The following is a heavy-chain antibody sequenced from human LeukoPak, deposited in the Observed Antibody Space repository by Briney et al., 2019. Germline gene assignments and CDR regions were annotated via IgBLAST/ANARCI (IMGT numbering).Heavy chain of an antibody. CDR2: INHSGST. D-gene: IGHD6-19*01. J-gene: IGHJ5*02. Sequence: SETLSLTCTASGGSISGYYWSWIRQPPGQGLEWIGEINHSGSTNYNPSLKSRVTILVDTPTNQFSLKLSSVTAADTAVYYCARYYLQWLARSTNWFDPWGQGTLVTVSS. V-gene: IGHV4-34*01. CDR1: GGSISGYY. CDR3: ARYYLQWLARSTNWFDP.